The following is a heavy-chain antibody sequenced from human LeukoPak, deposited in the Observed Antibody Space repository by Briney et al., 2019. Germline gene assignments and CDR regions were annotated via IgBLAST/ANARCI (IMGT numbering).Heavy chain of an antibody. V-gene: IGHV3-64D*06. D-gene: IGHD3-22*01. Sequence: GGSLRLSCSASGFTFSSYAMHWVRQAPGKGLEYVSAISSNGGSTYYADSVKGRFTISRDNFKNTLYLQMSSLRAEDTAVYYCVKVHPPYDSSGPADYWGQGTLVTVPS. J-gene: IGHJ4*02. CDR3: VKVHPPYDSSGPADY. CDR1: GFTFSSYA. CDR2: ISSNGGST.